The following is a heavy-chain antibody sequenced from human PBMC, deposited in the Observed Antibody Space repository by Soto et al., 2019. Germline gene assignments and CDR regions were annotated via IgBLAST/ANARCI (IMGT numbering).Heavy chain of an antibody. CDR3: ARSHKPYSYASTGYFNY. J-gene: IGHJ4*02. Sequence: GASVRVSCKASGYTFTSYGISWVRQAPGQGLEWMGWISAYNGNTNYAKKLQGRVTMTTDTSTSTAYMELRSLRSDDTAVYYCARSHKPYSYASTGYFNYWGQGTLVTVSS. D-gene: IGHD3-22*01. CDR1: GYTFTSYG. V-gene: IGHV1-18*01. CDR2: ISAYNGNT.